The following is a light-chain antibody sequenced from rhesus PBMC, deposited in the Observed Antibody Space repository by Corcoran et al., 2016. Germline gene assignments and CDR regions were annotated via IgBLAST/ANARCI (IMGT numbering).Light chain of an antibody. CDR3: QQYSSRPPT. CDR1: QGISCW. Sequence: DIQMTQSPSSLSASVGDTVTITCRASQGISCWLAWYQQKPGKAPKLLDYKALSLQSGVPSRFRGSGAGTDFTLTNSVLQSEDFATYYCQQYSSRPPTFGQGTKVEI. V-gene: IGKV1-22*01. J-gene: IGKJ1*01. CDR2: KAL.